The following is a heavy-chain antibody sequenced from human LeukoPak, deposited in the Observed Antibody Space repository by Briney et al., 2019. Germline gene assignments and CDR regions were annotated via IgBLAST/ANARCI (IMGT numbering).Heavy chain of an antibody. J-gene: IGHJ4*02. CDR3: AKDPRIEAAAPDY. V-gene: IGHV3-23*01. Sequence: GGSLRLSCAASGLTFKNFAMSWVRQAPGKGLEWLAVTSGDEDSTHYADSVRGHFVISTDNSKNTLSLQMNSLRPEDTAVYYCAKDPRIEAAAPDYWGQGTLVTVSS. CDR1: GLTFKNFA. CDR2: TSGDEDST. D-gene: IGHD6-13*01.